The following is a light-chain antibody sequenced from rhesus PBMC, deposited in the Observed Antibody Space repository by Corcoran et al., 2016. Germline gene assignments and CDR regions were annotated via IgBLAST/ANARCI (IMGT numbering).Light chain of an antibody. Sequence: DIQMTQSPSSLSASVGDRVTFTCRASQGITNDLAWYQQTPGGTPKLLIYGSSNLPVGIPSRFSGSGSVTEFTRTITRLQPEDFATYSSQHYYNVPYSFGQGTTVEIK. CDR3: QHYYNVPYS. CDR2: GSS. J-gene: IGKJ2*01. V-gene: IGKV1S17*01. CDR1: QGITND.